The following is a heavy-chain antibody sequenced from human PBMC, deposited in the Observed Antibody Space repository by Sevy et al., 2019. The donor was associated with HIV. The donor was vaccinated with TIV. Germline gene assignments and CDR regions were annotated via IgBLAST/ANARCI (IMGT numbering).Heavy chain of an antibody. CDR2: INSDGSST. V-gene: IGHV3-74*01. J-gene: IGHJ6*02. CDR1: GFTFSSYW. CDR3: ARDHPLYYDILTGYSYYGMDV. D-gene: IGHD3-9*01. Sequence: GGSLRLSCAASGFTFSSYWMHWVRQAPGKGLVWVSRINSDGSSTSYADSVKGRFTISRDNAKNTLYLQMNSLRAEDTAVYYCARDHPLYYDILTGYSYYGMDVWGQGTTVTVSS.